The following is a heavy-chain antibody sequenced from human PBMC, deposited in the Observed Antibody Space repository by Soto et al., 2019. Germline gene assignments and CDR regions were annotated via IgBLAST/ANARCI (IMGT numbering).Heavy chain of an antibody. D-gene: IGHD3-9*01. V-gene: IGHV4-31*03. CDR3: ARTTFYDIFTAYYSLFDC. CDR1: GGSISSGGYY. J-gene: IGHJ4*02. Sequence: QVQLQESGPELVKPSQTLTLTCTVSGGSISSGGYYWSWIRQHPGKGLEWIGHIADSGSTYYNPSLDSRLTISVDTSKNHFSLNLSAVSAADPAVYYCARTTFYDIFTAYYSLFDCWGQGTLVTVSS. CDR2: IADSGST.